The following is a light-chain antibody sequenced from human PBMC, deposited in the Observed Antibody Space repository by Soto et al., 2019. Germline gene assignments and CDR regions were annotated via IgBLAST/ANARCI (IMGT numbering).Light chain of an antibody. CDR3: LSHSGSSNV. CDR1: SSNIGAGYE. J-gene: IGLJ1*01. Sequence: QSVLTQPPSVSEAPGQRVTISCTGSSSNIGAGYEAHWYQQVPGTAPKLLIYENNNRPSGVPDRFSGSKSGTSASLAITALQADDEADYYCLSHSGSSNVLGTGTKLTVL. V-gene: IGLV1-40*01. CDR2: ENN.